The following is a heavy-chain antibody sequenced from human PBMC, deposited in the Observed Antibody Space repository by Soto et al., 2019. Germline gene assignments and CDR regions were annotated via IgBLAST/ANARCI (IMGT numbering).Heavy chain of an antibody. CDR3: AREYYDFWSGPGHYGMDV. V-gene: IGHV1-18*04. J-gene: IGHJ6*02. CDR2: ISAYNGNT. CDR1: GYTFTSYG. D-gene: IGHD3-3*01. Sequence: ASVKVSCKASGYTFTSYGISWVRQAPAQGLGWMGWISAYNGNTNYAQKLQGRVTMTTDTSTSIAYMELRSLRSDDTAVYYCAREYYDFWSGPGHYGMDVWGQGTTVTVSS.